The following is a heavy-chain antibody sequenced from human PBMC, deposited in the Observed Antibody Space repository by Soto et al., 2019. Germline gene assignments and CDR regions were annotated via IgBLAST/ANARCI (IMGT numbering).Heavy chain of an antibody. CDR2: INPSGGST. Sequence: AAVKVSCNASGYTFTSYYMHWVRQAPGQGLEWMGIINPSGGSTSYAQKFQGRVTMTRDTSTSTVYMELSSLRSEDTAVYYCARGQPTGYYYDSSGYSYYFDYWGQGTLVTVSS. J-gene: IGHJ4*02. CDR1: GYTFTSYY. V-gene: IGHV1-46*01. CDR3: ARGQPTGYYYDSSGYSYYFDY. D-gene: IGHD3-22*01.